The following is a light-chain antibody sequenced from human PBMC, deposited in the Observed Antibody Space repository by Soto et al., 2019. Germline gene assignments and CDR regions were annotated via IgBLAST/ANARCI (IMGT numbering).Light chain of an antibody. Sequence: DIQMTQSPSTLSASVGDRVTLTCRASQSVSDWLAWYQQKPGKAPKLLIYDASTLETGVPSRFSGSGSQTEFTLTITSLQPDDFATYFCQQYNTVGITFGPGTIVDV. J-gene: IGKJ3*01. CDR3: QQYNTVGIT. CDR2: DAS. CDR1: QSVSDW. V-gene: IGKV1-5*01.